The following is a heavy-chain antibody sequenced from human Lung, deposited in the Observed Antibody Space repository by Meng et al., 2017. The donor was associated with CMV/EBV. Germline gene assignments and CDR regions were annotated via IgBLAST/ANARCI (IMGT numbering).Heavy chain of an antibody. V-gene: IGHV3-21*06. D-gene: IGHD2-2*01. J-gene: IGHJ4*02. CDR3: ELVPAATSFVDS. CDR2: FSSMSTSM. Sequence: GGSLRLXCAASRIPFSAYTMNWVRQAPGKGLEWVSSFSSMSTSMSYADSVRGRFIVSRDNANNSLYLQMTGLRAEDTAVYYCELVPAATSFVDSWGQGTLVTVSS. CDR1: RIPFSAYT.